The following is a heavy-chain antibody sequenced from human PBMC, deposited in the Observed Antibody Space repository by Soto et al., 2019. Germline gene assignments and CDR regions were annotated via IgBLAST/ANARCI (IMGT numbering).Heavy chain of an antibody. D-gene: IGHD6-6*01. Sequence: TLSLTCTVSGGSISSGGYYRSWIRQHPGKGLEWIGYIYYSGRTYYNPSLHSRVSIAVDTTENQFSLKLTSVTAADTSVYYCARGSFSSSSSWFDPWGRGTLVTVSS. CDR3: ARGSFSSSSSWFDP. V-gene: IGHV4-31*03. CDR2: IYYSGRT. J-gene: IGHJ5*02. CDR1: GGSISSGGYY.